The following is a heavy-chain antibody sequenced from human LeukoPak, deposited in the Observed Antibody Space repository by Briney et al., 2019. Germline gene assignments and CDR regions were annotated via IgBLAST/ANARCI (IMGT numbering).Heavy chain of an antibody. V-gene: IGHV3-30*02. Sequence: GGSLRLSCETSGFTFSIYDMFWVRQAPGKGLEWVAFIASDGKKKNYADSVKGRFTTSRDNFKKILYLQMDSLRAEDTAVFYCANHATKYYMDVWGKGTTVTVSS. CDR1: GFTFSIYD. CDR3: ANHATKYYMDV. CDR2: IASDGKKK. J-gene: IGHJ6*03.